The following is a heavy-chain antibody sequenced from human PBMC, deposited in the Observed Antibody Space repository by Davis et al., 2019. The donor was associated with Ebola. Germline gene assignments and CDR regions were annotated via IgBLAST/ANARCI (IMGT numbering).Heavy chain of an antibody. D-gene: IGHD2-21*02. Sequence: GESLKISCAASGFTFSGSSMNWVRRAPGKGLEWVSHISGGTGTIEYVDSVKGRFTMSRDNAKNSLYLQMNSLRDEDTAVYYCARGRDYAFDIWGQGTMVTVSS. CDR2: ISGGTGTI. CDR1: GFTFSGSS. CDR3: ARGRDYAFDI. V-gene: IGHV3-48*02. J-gene: IGHJ3*02.